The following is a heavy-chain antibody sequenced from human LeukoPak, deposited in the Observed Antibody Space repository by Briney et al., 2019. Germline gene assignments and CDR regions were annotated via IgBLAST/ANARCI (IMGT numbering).Heavy chain of an antibody. Sequence: GASVKVSCKASGYTFTGYYMHWVRQAPGQGLEWMGIINPSGGSTSYAQKFQGRVTMTRDTSTSTVYMELSSLRSEDTAVYYCAKDTVDQGLWFGELPNYFDYWGQGTLVTVSS. CDR3: AKDTVDQGLWFGELPNYFDY. CDR1: GYTFTGYY. J-gene: IGHJ4*02. V-gene: IGHV1-46*01. D-gene: IGHD3-10*01. CDR2: INPSGGST.